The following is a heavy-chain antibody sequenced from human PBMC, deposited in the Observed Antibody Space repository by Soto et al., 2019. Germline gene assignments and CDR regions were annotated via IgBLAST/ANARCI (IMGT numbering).Heavy chain of an antibody. V-gene: IGHV3-49*03. CDR2: IRSKAYGGTT. CDR1: GFTFGDYA. Sequence: PGGSLRLSCTASGFTFGDYAMSWFRQAPGKGLEWVGFIRSKAYGGTTEYAASVNGRFTISRDDSKSIAYLQMNSLKTEDTAVYYCTRLTYDYGSGPINDYGMDGWGQGTTVTVSS. CDR3: TRLTYDYGSGPINDYGMDG. D-gene: IGHD3-10*01. J-gene: IGHJ6*02.